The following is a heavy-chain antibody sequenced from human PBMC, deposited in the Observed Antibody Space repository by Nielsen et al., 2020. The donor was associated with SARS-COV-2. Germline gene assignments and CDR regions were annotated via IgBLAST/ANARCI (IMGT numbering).Heavy chain of an antibody. CDR3: ARARAGGDTGDY. J-gene: IGHJ4*02. CDR2: IYHSGST. V-gene: IGHV4-4*02. Sequence: SETLSLTCAVSGGSISSSNWWSWVRQPPGKGLEWIGEIYHSGSTNYSPSLKTRVTISVDKSKNQFSLELRSVTAADTAVYYCARARAGGDTGDYWGQGTLVTVSS. CDR1: GGSISSSNW. D-gene: IGHD4-17*01.